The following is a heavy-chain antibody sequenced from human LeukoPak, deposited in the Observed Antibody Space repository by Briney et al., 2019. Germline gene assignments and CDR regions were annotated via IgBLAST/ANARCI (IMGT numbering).Heavy chain of an antibody. CDR2: INNSSSTI. J-gene: IGHJ6*02. CDR1: GLTFSGYS. V-gene: IGHV3-48*02. Sequence: AGTLTLTCAASGLTFSGYSMNWVRQAPGKGLEGVGYINNSSSTIYYADSVKGRFTIPRDNAKNLLYLHMSSLRDEDTDVSYCARANGMDLWGQGTTVTVSS. CDR3: ARANGMDL.